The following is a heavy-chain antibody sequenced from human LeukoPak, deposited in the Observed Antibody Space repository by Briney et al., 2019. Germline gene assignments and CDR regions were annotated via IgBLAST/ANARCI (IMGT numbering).Heavy chain of an antibody. V-gene: IGHV3-7*03. CDR3: AARSSGNPYF. D-gene: IGHD1-26*01. CDR1: GLTLSNYW. CDR2: IKQDGSEK. J-gene: IGHJ4*02. Sequence: GGSLRLSCTASGLTLSNYWMIWVRQAPGKGLQWVAKIKQDGSEKYYVDSVRGRFTISRDNAENSLYLQMNSLRVEDTAVYYCAARSSGNPYFWGQGTLVTVSS.